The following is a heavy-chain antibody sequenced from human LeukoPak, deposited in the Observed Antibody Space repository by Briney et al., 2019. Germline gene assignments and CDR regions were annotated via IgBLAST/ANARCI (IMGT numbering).Heavy chain of an antibody. V-gene: IGHV5-51*01. D-gene: IGHD3-10*01. J-gene: IGHJ6*03. CDR2: IYPGDSGT. Sequence: GESLKISCKGSGYSFTSYWIGWVRQMPGKGLEWMGIIYPGDSGTRYSPSFQGQVIISADKSISTAYLQWSSLKASDTAMYYCARSGRMVRGTNYYYYYMDVWGKGTTVTVSS. CDR3: ARSGRMVRGTNYYYYYMDV. CDR1: GYSFTSYW.